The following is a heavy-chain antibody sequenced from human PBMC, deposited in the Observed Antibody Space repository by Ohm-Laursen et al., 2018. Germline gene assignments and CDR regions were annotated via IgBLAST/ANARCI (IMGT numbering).Heavy chain of an antibody. CDR1: GGSISSYY. Sequence: SETLSLTCTISGGSISSYYWSWIRQPPGKGLEWIGYIYYSGSTNYNPSLKSRVTISVDTSKNQFSLKLSSVTAADTAVYYCAREGVYYDSSGYRANWFDPWGQGTLVTVSS. V-gene: IGHV4-59*01. CDR3: AREGVYYDSSGYRANWFDP. J-gene: IGHJ5*02. D-gene: IGHD3-22*01. CDR2: IYYSGST.